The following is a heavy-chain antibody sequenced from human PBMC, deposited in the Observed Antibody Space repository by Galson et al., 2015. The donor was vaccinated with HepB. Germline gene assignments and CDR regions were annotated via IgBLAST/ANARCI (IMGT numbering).Heavy chain of an antibody. J-gene: IGHJ5*02. V-gene: IGHV3-21*01. D-gene: IGHD2-15*01. CDR1: GFTFSSYS. CDR2: ISSSSSYI. CDR3: AREVVVVAADYNNWFDP. Sequence: SLRLSCAASGFTFSSYSMNWVRQAPGKGLEWVSSISSSSSYIYYADSVKGRFTISRDNAKNSLYLQMNSLRAEDTAVYYCAREVVVVAADYNNWFDPWGQGTLVTVSS.